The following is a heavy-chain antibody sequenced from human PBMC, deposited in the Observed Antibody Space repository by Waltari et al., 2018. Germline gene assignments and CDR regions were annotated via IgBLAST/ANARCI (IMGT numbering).Heavy chain of an antibody. Sequence: QLQLQESGPGLVKPSETLSLTCTVSGGSISSSSYYWGWIRQPPGKGLEWIGSIYYSGSTYYNPSLKSRVTISVDTSKNQFSLKLSSVTAADTAVYYCARDRGSGHGVNWFDPWGQGTLVTVSS. J-gene: IGHJ5*02. V-gene: IGHV4-39*07. CDR2: IYYSGST. CDR1: GGSISSSSYY. D-gene: IGHD6-19*01. CDR3: ARDRGSGHGVNWFDP.